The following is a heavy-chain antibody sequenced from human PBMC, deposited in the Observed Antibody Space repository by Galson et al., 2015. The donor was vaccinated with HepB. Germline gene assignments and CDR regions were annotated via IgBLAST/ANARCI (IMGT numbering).Heavy chain of an antibody. CDR2: ISAGNSDT. J-gene: IGHJ4*02. CDR3: VTLGDEIWGIYRG. D-gene: IGHD3-16*02. Sequence: SVKVSCKVSGYKFTGYAMHWVRQAPGQGLEWMGWISAGNSDTKYSQKFQGRVTIIRDTSASTVFMELSSLTSEDTALYYCVTLGDEIWGIYRGWGQGTLVTVSS. CDR1: GYKFTGYA. V-gene: IGHV1-3*01.